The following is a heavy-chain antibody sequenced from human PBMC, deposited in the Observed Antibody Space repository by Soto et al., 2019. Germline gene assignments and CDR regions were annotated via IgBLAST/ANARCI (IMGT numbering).Heavy chain of an antibody. Sequence: QVQLVQSGAEVKKPGASVKVSCKASGYTLTSYGITWVRQAPGQGFAWMGWISAYNGKTNYAQKLQGRVTMTTDTSTSTAYMDLRSLRSDDTAVYYCARDYDSGSYYFDYWGQGTQVTVSS. CDR3: ARDYDSGSYYFDY. D-gene: IGHD1-26*01. V-gene: IGHV1-18*04. J-gene: IGHJ4*02. CDR2: ISAYNGKT. CDR1: GYTLTSYG.